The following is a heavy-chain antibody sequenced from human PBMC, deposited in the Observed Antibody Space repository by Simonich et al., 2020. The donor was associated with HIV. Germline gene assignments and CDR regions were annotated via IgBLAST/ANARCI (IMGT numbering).Heavy chain of an antibody. Sequence: QVQLVQSGAEVKKPGASVKVSCKASGYTFIGYYMHWVRQAPGQGLEWKGRCNPNSGGTNYAQKFQGRVTMTRDTSISTAYMELSRLRSDDTAVYYCARSRSGPFDAFDIWGQGTMVTVSS. V-gene: IGHV1-2*06. CDR2: CNPNSGGT. CDR3: ARSRSGPFDAFDI. J-gene: IGHJ3*02. CDR1: GYTFIGYY. D-gene: IGHD3-3*01.